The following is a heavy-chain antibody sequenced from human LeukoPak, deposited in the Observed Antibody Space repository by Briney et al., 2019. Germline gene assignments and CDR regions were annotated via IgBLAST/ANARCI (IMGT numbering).Heavy chain of an antibody. D-gene: IGHD3-22*01. CDR2: ISYDGSNK. CDR3: ARGFSGYYYVLSPNDAFDI. V-gene: IGHV3-30-3*01. CDR1: GFTFSSYA. J-gene: IGHJ3*02. Sequence: PGRSLRLSCAASGFTFSSYAMHWVRQAPGKGLEWVAVISYDGSNKYYADSVKGRFTISRDNSKNTLYLQMNSLRAEDTAVYYCARGFSGYYYVLSPNDAFDIWGQGTMVTVSS.